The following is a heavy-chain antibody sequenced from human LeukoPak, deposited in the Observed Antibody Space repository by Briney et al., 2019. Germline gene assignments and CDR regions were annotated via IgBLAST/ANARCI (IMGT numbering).Heavy chain of an antibody. CDR3: AKAPPVGPTTSPDS. V-gene: IGHV1-2*06. J-gene: IGHJ4*02. CDR2: IYPNNGAT. D-gene: IGHD2-2*01. Sequence: GASVKVSCKASGYTFTDSFMHWVRQAPGQGPEWMGRIYPNNGATNYAQKFQGRVTTTSDPSLSAAYLELTRLTSDDTAVYYCAKAPPVGPTTSPDSWGQGTLVIVSS. CDR1: GYTFTDSF.